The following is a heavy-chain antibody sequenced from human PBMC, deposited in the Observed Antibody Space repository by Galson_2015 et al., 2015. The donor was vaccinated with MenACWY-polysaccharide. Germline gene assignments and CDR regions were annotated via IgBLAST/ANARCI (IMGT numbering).Heavy chain of an antibody. J-gene: IGHJ3*02. Sequence: SLRLSCAASGFTFDDYAMHWVRQAPGKGLEWVSGISWNSGSIGYADSVKGRFTISRDNAKNSLYLQMNSLRAEDTALYYCAKDSYYDYVWGHAAGGAFDIWGQGTMVTVSS. CDR3: AKDSYYDYVWGHAAGGAFDI. CDR1: GFTFDDYA. V-gene: IGHV3-9*01. CDR2: ISWNSGSI. D-gene: IGHD3-16*01.